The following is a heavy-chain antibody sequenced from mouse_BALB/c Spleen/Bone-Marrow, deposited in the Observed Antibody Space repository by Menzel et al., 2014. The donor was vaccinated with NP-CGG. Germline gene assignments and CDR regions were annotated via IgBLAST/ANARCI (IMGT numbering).Heavy chain of an antibody. CDR2: ISNGGGST. J-gene: IGHJ4*01. Sequence: EVKVEESGGGLVQPGGSLKLSCATSGFTFRDYYVYWVRRTPEKRLEWVAYISNGGGSTYYPDTVKGRFTISRDNAKNTLYLQMSRLKSEDTAMYYCARQGTLDYWGQGTSVTVSS. CDR3: ARQGTLDY. CDR1: GFTFRDYY. V-gene: IGHV5-12*02.